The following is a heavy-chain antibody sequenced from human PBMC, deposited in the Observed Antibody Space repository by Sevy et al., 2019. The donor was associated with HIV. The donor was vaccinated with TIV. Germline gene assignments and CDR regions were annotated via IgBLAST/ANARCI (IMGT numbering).Heavy chain of an antibody. CDR1: GGSISSTNYY. J-gene: IGHJ5*02. CDR2: IYYTGIT. Sequence: SETLSLTCTISGGSISSTNYYWSWIRQPPGKGLEWIGSIYYTGITYFNPSLESRLTISVDTSENQFSLKLNSVTAADTAIYYCAIRRGTWTVWFDPWGQGTLVTVSS. V-gene: IGHV4-39*01. CDR3: AIRRGTWTVWFDP. D-gene: IGHD1-1*01.